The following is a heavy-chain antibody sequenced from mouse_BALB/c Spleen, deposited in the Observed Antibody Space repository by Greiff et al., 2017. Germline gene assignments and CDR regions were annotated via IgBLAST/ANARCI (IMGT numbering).Heavy chain of an antibody. Sequence: EVQVVESGGGLVKPGGSLKLSCAASGFTFSDYYMYWVRQTPEKRLEWVATISDGGSYTYYPDSVKGRFTISRDNAKNNLYLQMSSLKSEDTAMYYCARATVVSHYYAMDYWGQGTSVTVSS. CDR2: ISDGGSYT. J-gene: IGHJ4*01. CDR1: GFTFSDYY. D-gene: IGHD1-1*01. V-gene: IGHV5-4*02. CDR3: ARATVVSHYYAMDY.